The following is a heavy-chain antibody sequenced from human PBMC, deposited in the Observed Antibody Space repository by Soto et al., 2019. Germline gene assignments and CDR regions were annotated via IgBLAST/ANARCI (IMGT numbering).Heavy chain of an antibody. V-gene: IGHV4-39*01. J-gene: IGHJ6*03. Sequence: SETLSLTCTVSGGSISSSSYYWAWIRQPPGKGLEWLGSIYYSGSTYYNPSLKSRVTVSVDTSKNRFSLKLSSVTAADSAVYYCAKSYGDNGLYYYLDVWGKGTTVTVSS. D-gene: IGHD4-17*01. CDR3: AKSYGDNGLYYYLDV. CDR1: GGSISSSSYY. CDR2: IYYSGST.